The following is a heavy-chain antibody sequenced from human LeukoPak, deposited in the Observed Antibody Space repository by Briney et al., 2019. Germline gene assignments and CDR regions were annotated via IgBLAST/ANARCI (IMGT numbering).Heavy chain of an antibody. V-gene: IGHV1-46*01. D-gene: IGHD3-10*01. CDR2: INPSGGST. CDR1: GGTFSSYA. J-gene: IGHJ4*02. CDR3: ARDRVTMVRGAKELDY. Sequence: ASVKVSCKASGGTFSSYAISWVRQAPGQGLEWMGIINPSGGSTSYAQKFQGRVTMTRDMSTSTVYMELSSLRSEDTAVYYCARDRVTMVRGAKELDYWGQGTLVTVSS.